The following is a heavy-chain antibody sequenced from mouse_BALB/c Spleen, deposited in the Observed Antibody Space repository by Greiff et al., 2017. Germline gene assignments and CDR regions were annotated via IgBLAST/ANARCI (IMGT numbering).Heavy chain of an antibody. V-gene: IGHV1-67*01. D-gene: IGHD3-2*01. CDR2: ISTYYGNT. CDR1: GYTFTDYA. Sequence: QVQLKQSGPELVRPGVSVKISCTGSGYTFTDYAMHWVKQSHAKSLEWIGVISTYYGNTNYNQKLKGKATMTVDKSSSTAYMELSSLTSEDSAVYYGARERDSSGYDDLDYGGQGTTLTVSS. J-gene: IGHJ2*01. CDR3: ARERDSSGYDDLDY.